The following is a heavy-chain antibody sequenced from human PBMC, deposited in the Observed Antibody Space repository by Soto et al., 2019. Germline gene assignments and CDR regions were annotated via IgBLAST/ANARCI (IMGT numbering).Heavy chain of an antibody. CDR1: LFSLNTNKMS. V-gene: IGHV2-70*11. D-gene: IGHD5-12*01. CDR2: IDWDDDK. CDR3: ARMGARLGIYYFDY. J-gene: IGHJ4*02. Sequence: VSGPTLVNPTQTLTLTCTFSLFSLNTNKMSVSWIRQPPGKALEWLARIDWDDDKYYSTSLKTRLTISKDTSKNQVVLTMTNMDPVDTATYYYARMGARLGIYYFDYCGQGTLVTVSS.